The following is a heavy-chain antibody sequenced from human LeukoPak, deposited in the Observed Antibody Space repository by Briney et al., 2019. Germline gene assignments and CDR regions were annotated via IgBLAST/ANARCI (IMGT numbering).Heavy chain of an antibody. CDR2: INHSGST. Sequence: SETLSLTCAVYGXSFSGYYGSWIRQPPGKGLEWIGEINHSGSTNYNPSLKSRVTISVDTSKNQFSLRLSSVTAADTAIYYCASVSYDTSLQHWGQGTLVTVSS. V-gene: IGHV4-34*01. CDR1: GXSFSGYY. J-gene: IGHJ1*01. D-gene: IGHD3-22*01. CDR3: ASVSYDTSLQH.